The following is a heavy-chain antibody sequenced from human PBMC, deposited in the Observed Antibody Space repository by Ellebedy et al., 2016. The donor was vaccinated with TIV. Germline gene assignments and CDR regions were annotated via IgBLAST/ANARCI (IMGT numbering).Heavy chain of an antibody. J-gene: IGHJ4*02. CDR3: ARGWGWGRVEADDY. V-gene: IGHV4-59*01. CDR2: IYYSGST. D-gene: IGHD3-16*01. CDR1: GGSISSYY. Sequence: MPSETLSLTCTVSGGSISSYYWSWIRQPPGKGLEWIGYIYYSGSTNYNPSLKSRVTISVDTSKNQFSLKLSSVTAADTAVYYCARGWGWGRVEADDYWGQGTLVTVSS.